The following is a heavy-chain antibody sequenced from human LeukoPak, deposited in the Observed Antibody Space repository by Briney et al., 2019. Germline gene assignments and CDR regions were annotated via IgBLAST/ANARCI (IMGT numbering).Heavy chain of an antibody. V-gene: IGHV3-53*01. CDR2: IYSGGST. Sequence: GGSLRLSCAASGFTVSSNYMSWVRQAPGKGLEWVSVIYSGGSTYYADSVKGRFTISRDNSKNTLYLQMNSLIAEDTAVYYCARGGSYYRYYFDYWGQGTLVTVSS. CDR1: GFTVSSNY. CDR3: ARGGSYYRYYFDY. D-gene: IGHD1-26*01. J-gene: IGHJ4*02.